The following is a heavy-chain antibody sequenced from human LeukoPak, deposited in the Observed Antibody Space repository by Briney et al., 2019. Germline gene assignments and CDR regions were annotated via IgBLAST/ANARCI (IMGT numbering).Heavy chain of an antibody. D-gene: IGHD3-10*01. V-gene: IGHV3-74*01. Sequence: GGSLRLSCAASGFTFSSYAMNWVRQAPGKGLEWVSRIDSDGSSTTYADSVKGRFTISRDNAKNTLYLQMNSLRAEDTAVYYCARDGEGGYPVDYWGQGTLVTVSS. CDR3: ARDGEGGYPVDY. J-gene: IGHJ4*02. CDR1: GFTFSSYA. CDR2: IDSDGSST.